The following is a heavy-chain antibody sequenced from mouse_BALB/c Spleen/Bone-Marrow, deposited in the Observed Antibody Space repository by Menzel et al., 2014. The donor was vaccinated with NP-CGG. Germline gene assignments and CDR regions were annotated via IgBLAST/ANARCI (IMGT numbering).Heavy chain of an antibody. CDR1: GDIFTSYY. Sequence: QVQLQQSGAEMVKPGASVKLSRKASGDIFTSYYMYWVKQRPGQGLEWIGGINPNNSGTNFNEKFKSEATLTVDKSSSTAYMELSSLTSEDSAVYYCARGRYDSDGWYFDVWGAGTTVTVSS. D-gene: IGHD2-4*01. J-gene: IGHJ1*01. V-gene: IGHV1-53*01. CDR2: INPNNSGT. CDR3: ARGRYDSDGWYFDV.